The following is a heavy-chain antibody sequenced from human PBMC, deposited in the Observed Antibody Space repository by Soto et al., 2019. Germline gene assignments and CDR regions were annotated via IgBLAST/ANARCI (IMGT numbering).Heavy chain of an antibody. D-gene: IGHD5-12*01. J-gene: IGHJ4*02. CDR2: ISSSSSYI. Sequence: EVQLVESGGGLVKPGGSLRLSCAASGFTFSSYSMNWVRQAPGKGLEWVSSISSSSSYIYYADSVKGRFTISRDNAKNSLYLQMHSLRAEATAVYYCARGRYSGYDRGDYWGQGTLVTVSS. CDR3: ARGRYSGYDRGDY. V-gene: IGHV3-21*01. CDR1: GFTFSSYS.